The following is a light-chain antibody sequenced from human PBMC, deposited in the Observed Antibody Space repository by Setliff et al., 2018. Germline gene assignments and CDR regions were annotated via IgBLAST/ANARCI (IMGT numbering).Light chain of an antibody. CDR3: CSYSTRTSLDV. CDR2: EFS. V-gene: IGLV2-14*02. Sequence: QSVLTQPASVSGSPGQSITISCGGTSSDVGYYNLVSWYQQHPGKAPKLILYEFSKRPSGVSDRFSGSKSGNAASLTISGLQAEDEADYYCCSYSTRTSLDVFGTGTKVTVL. J-gene: IGLJ1*01. CDR1: SSDVGYYNL.